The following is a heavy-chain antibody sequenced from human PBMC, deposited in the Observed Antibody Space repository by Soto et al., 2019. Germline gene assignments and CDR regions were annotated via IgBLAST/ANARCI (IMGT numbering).Heavy chain of an antibody. CDR3: ARSSAGTFWSGYYTTYYYYYYMDV. Sequence: GGSLRLSCAASGFTFSNYWMSWVRQAPGKGLEWVANIKQDGSEKYYVDSVKGRFTISRDNAKNSLYLQMNSLRAEDTAVYYCARSSAGTFWSGYYTTYYYYYYMDVWGKGTTVTVSS. D-gene: IGHD3-3*01. V-gene: IGHV3-7*01. CDR1: GFTFSNYW. CDR2: IKQDGSEK. J-gene: IGHJ6*03.